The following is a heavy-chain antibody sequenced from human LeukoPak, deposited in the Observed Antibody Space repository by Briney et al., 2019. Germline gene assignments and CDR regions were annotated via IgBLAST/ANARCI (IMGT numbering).Heavy chain of an antibody. Sequence: ASVKVSCKASGGTFSSYAISWVRQAPGQGFEWMGRIIPILGIANYAQKFQGRVTITADKSTSTAYMELSSLRSEDTAVYYCASLIAARPPPGGQGTLVTVSS. CDR2: IIPILGIA. CDR3: ASLIAARPPP. CDR1: GGTFSSYA. D-gene: IGHD6-6*01. J-gene: IGHJ4*02. V-gene: IGHV1-69*04.